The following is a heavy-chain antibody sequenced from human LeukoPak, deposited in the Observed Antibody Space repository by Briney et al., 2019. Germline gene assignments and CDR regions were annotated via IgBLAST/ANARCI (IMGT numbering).Heavy chain of an antibody. CDR2: IKQDESEK. V-gene: IGHV3-7*01. CDR3: ARAGAHIGPGSSGWQAVDY. D-gene: IGHD6-19*01. Sequence: GGSLRLSCAASGFTFSNSWMSWVRQAPGKGLEWVANIKQDESEKNYVDSVKGRFTISRDNAKNSLYLQMNSLRAEDTAVYYCARAGAHIGPGSSGWQAVDYWGQGTLVTVSS. J-gene: IGHJ4*02. CDR1: GFTFSNSW.